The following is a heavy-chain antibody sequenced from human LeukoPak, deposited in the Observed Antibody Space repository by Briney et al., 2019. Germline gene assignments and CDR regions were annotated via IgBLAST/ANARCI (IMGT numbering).Heavy chain of an antibody. D-gene: IGHD1-26*01. CDR3: ARDSGSYPDEDAFDI. CDR1: GYTFTSYG. J-gene: IGHJ3*02. CDR2: ISAYNGNT. V-gene: IGHV1-18*01. Sequence: GASVKVSCKASGYTFTSYGISWVRQAPGQGLEWMGWISAYNGNTNYAQKLQGRVTMTTDTSTSTAYMELRSLRSDDTAVYYCARDSGSYPDEDAFDIWGQGKMVTVSS.